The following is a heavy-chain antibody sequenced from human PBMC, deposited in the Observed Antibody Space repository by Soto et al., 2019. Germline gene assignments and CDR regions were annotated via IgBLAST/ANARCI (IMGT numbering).Heavy chain of an antibody. CDR2: ISSSGSTI. V-gene: IGHV3-48*03. J-gene: IGHJ3*02. D-gene: IGHD6-19*01. CDR3: AREREQWLKSPMDAFDI. CDR1: GFTFSSYE. Sequence: GGSLRLSCAASGFTFSSYEMNWVRQAPGKGLEWVSYISSSGSTIYYADSVKGRFTISRDNAKNSLYPQMNSLRAEDTAVYYCAREREQWLKSPMDAFDIWGQGTMVTVSS.